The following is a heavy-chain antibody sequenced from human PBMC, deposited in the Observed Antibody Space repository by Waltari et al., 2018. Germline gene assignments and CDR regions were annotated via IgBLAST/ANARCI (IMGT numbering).Heavy chain of an antibody. J-gene: IGHJ6*03. CDR2: ISSSSSTI. CDR3: ARGLRGYYYYMDV. CDR1: GFTFSSYS. D-gene: IGHD3-10*01. Sequence: EVQLVESGGGLVQPGGSLRLSCAASGFTFSSYSMNWVRQAPGKGLEWVSYISSSSSTIYYADSVKGRFTISRDNAKNSLYLQMNSLRAEDTAVYYCARGLRGYYYYMDVWGKGTTVTISS. V-gene: IGHV3-48*04.